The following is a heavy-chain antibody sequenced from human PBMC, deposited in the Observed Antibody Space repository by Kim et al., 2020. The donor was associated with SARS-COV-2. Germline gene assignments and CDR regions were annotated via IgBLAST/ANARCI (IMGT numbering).Heavy chain of an antibody. Sequence: ASVKVSCKASGYTFTSYDINWVRQATGQGLEWMGWMNPNSGNTGYAQKFQGRVTMTKNTSISTAYMELSSLRSEDTAVYYCARGRLPAAMINYSYMDVWGKGTTVTVSS. J-gene: IGHJ6*03. CDR1: GYTFTSYD. CDR3: ARGRLPAAMINYSYMDV. CDR2: MNPNSGNT. D-gene: IGHD2-2*01. V-gene: IGHV1-8*01.